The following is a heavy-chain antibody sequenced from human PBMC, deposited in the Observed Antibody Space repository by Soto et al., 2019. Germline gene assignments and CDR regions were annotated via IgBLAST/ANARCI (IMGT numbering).Heavy chain of an antibody. V-gene: IGHV1-69*06. J-gene: IGHJ6*02. CDR1: GGTFSSYA. Sequence: SVKVSCKASGGTFSSYAISWVRQAPGQGLEWIGGIIPIFGTANYAQKFQGRVTITAVKSTSTAYMELSSLRSEDTAVYYCARGTLRFFVWLSRPCSCYYGMGGWGQGTTVTVSS. CDR2: IIPIFGTA. D-gene: IGHD3-3*01. CDR3: ARGTLRFFVWLSRPCSCYYGMGG.